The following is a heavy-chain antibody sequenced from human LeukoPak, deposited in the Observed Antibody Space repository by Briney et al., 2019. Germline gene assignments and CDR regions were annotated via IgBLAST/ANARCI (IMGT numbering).Heavy chain of an antibody. J-gene: IGHJ3*02. CDR1: GLTFSIYW. CDR3: ARDLGHAFDI. Sequence: GGSLRLSCAASGLTFSIYWMSWVRQAPGKGLEWVANIKQDGSEKYYVDSVKGRFTISRDNAKNSLYLQMNSLRAEDTAVYYCARDLGHAFDIWGQGTMVTVSS. CDR2: IKQDGSEK. D-gene: IGHD7-27*01. V-gene: IGHV3-7*01.